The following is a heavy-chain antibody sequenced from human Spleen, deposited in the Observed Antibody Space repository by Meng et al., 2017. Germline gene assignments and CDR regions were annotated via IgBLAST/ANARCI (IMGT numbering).Heavy chain of an antibody. Sequence: EVQLVESGGGLVKPGGSLRLSCVASGFTISTYWMHWVRQAPGKGLVWISRINSDGSTTHYADSVKGRFTISRDNAKNTLYLQMNSLRAADTAVYYCTRLLDKDFWGQGTLVTVSS. J-gene: IGHJ4*02. CDR3: TRLLDKDF. CDR1: GFTISTYW. CDR2: INSDGSTT. D-gene: IGHD3-22*01. V-gene: IGHV3-74*02.